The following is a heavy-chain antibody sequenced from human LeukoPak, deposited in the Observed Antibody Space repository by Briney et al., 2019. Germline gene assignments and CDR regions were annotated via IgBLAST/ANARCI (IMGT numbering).Heavy chain of an antibody. D-gene: IGHD3-22*01. Sequence: GGSLRLSCAASGFTFSSYSVNWVRQAPGKGLEWVSSITSSNSYKDYANSVKGRFTISRDNAKNSLYLQMNSLRAEDTAVYYCARENHYYDSSGYPPPLDYWGQGILVTVSS. CDR3: ARENHYYDSSGYPPPLDY. J-gene: IGHJ4*02. CDR2: ITSSNSYK. V-gene: IGHV3-21*01. CDR1: GFTFSSYS.